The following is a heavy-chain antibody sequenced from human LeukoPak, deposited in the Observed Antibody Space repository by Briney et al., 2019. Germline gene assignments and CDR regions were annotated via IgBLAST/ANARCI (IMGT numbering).Heavy chain of an antibody. J-gene: IGHJ5*02. Sequence: SVKVSCKASLGTFISYAISCVRQAPGQGLEWMGEIIPIFGTANNAQKFEGRVTITPDESTSTAYMELSSLRSEDTAVYYCAKEGSNTGMENNWFDPWGQGTLVTVSS. CDR3: AKEGSNTGMENNWFDP. CDR2: IIPIFGTA. CDR1: LGTFISYA. V-gene: IGHV1-69*13. D-gene: IGHD3-10*01.